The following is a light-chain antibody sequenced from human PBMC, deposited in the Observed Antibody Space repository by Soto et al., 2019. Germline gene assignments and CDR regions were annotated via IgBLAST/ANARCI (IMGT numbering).Light chain of an antibody. CDR3: QQYNNWPPT. CDR1: QSVSGN. CDR2: GAS. Sequence: EIVMTQSPATLSVSPGERATLSCRASQSVSGNLAWYQQKPGQAPRLLIYGASTEATGIPARFSGSGSGTDVTLTISSLQSEDFAVYYCQQYNNWPPTFGQGTKVEIK. V-gene: IGKV3-15*01. J-gene: IGKJ1*01.